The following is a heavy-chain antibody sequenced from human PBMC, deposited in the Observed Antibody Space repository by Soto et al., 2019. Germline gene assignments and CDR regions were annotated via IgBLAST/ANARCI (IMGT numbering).Heavy chain of an antibody. J-gene: IGHJ3*02. CDR2: ISAYNGNT. D-gene: IGHD3-9*01. CDR3: ARVRYDILTGIPDAFDI. CDR1: GYTFTSYG. V-gene: IGHV1-18*01. Sequence: GASVKVSCKASGYTFTSYGISWVRQAPGQGLEWMGWISAYNGNTNYAQKLQGRVTMTTDTSTSTAYMELRSLRSDDTAVYYCARVRYDILTGIPDAFDIWAKAQWSPSPQ.